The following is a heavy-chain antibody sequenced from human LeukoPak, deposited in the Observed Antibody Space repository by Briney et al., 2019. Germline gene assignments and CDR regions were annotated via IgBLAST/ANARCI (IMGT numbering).Heavy chain of an antibody. D-gene: IGHD1-1*01. CDR2: LYSAGST. CDR1: GFTFSSFA. CDR3: ARWTNFHAFDI. V-gene: IGHV3-23*03. Sequence: GGSLRLSCVASGFTFSSFAMSWVRQAPGKGLEWVSLLYSAGSTNYADSVKGRFTISRDDSKNTVYLQMNSLRAEDTAVYYCARWTNFHAFDIWGQGTLVTVCS. J-gene: IGHJ3*02.